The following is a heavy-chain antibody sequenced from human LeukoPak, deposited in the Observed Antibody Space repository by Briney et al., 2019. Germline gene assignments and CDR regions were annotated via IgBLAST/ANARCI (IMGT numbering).Heavy chain of an antibody. V-gene: IGHV3-30*04. J-gene: IGHJ4*02. Sequence: PGGSLRLSCAVSGFTFSSYSMHWVRQAPGTGLEWVSVISSDGSNTDYAVSVKVRFTISRDNSKNTLFLQMNSLRADDTAVYYCARGLRAPLYPQDMLTFGGVVIYWGQGTLVTVSS. CDR3: ARGLRAPLYPQDMLTFGGVVIY. CDR2: ISSDGSNT. D-gene: IGHD3-16*01. CDR1: GFTFSSYS.